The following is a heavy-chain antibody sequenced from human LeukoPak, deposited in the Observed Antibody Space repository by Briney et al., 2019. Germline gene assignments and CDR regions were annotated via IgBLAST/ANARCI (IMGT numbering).Heavy chain of an antibody. CDR2: IIPIFGTA. Sequence: ASVKVSCKASGGTFSSYAISRVRQAPGQGLEWMGGIIPIFGTANYAQKFQGRVTITADESTSTAYMELSSLRSEDTAVYYCARAPSGIAVSYYYYGMDVWGKGTTVTVSS. CDR3: ARAPSGIAVSYYYYGMDV. CDR1: GGTFSSYA. V-gene: IGHV1-69*13. J-gene: IGHJ6*04. D-gene: IGHD6-19*01.